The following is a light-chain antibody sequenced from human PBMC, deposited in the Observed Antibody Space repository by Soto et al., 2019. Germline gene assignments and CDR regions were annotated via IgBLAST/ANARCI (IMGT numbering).Light chain of an antibody. V-gene: IGLV1-40*01. CDR3: QSYESSLSGWV. Sequence: QSVLTPPPSVSGAPGQWVTISCTGSSSNIGAGYDVHWYQQLPGAAPNLLVYGNTNRPSGVPDRFSGSRSGTSASLAITVLQAEDEADYYCQSYESSLSGWVFGGGTKVTVL. J-gene: IGLJ2*01. CDR2: GNT. CDR1: SSNIGAGYD.